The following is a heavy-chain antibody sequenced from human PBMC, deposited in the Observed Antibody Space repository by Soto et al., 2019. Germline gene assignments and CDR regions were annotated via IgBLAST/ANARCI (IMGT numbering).Heavy chain of an antibody. V-gene: IGHV3-9*01. CDR3: AQGGRGSSSYYYYMDV. CDR2: ISWNSGSI. J-gene: IGHJ6*03. D-gene: IGHD6-13*01. CDR1: GFTFDDYA. Sequence: GGSLRLSCAASGFTFDDYAMHWVRQAPGKGLEWVSGISWNSGSIGYADSVKGRFTISRDNAKNSLYLQMNSLRAEDTALYYCAQGGRGSSSYYYYMDVWGKGTTVTVSS.